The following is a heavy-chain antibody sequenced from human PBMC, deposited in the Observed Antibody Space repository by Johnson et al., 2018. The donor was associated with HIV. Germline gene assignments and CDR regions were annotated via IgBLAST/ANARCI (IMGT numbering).Heavy chain of an antibody. CDR3: AKDIGPSGSGSYS. V-gene: IGHV3-66*02. D-gene: IGHD3-10*01. CDR2: IYSGGST. CDR1: GFTVSSNY. Sequence: VQLVESGGGLVQPGGSLRLSCAASGFTVSSNYMSWVRQAPGKGLEWVSVIYSGGSTYYADSVKGRFTISRDNSKNTLYLQMNSLRAEDTALYYCAKDIGPSGSGSYSWGQGTMVTVSS. J-gene: IGHJ3*01.